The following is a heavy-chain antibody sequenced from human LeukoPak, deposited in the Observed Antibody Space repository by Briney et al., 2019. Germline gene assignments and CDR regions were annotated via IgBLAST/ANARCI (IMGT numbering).Heavy chain of an antibody. CDR1: GYNFASYW. CDR3: ARGPYYYDSSAYHYDY. J-gene: IGHJ4*02. Sequence: GASLKISCKGSGYNFASYWIAWVRQMPGKGLEWMGIIYPGDSDTRYSPSFQGQVIISADKSISTAYLQWSSLKASDTAMYYCARGPYYYDSSAYHYDYWGQGTLVTVSS. V-gene: IGHV5-51*01. CDR2: IYPGDSDT. D-gene: IGHD3-22*01.